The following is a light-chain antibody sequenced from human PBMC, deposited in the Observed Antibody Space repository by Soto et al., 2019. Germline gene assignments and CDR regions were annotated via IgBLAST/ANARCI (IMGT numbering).Light chain of an antibody. CDR3: QQYATSPHT. CDR1: QSVSSSQ. CDR2: GAS. J-gene: IGKJ2*01. Sequence: EIVLTQSPVTLSLSPGESATLSCRASQSVSSSQVAWYQQKPGQAPRLLIYGASSRATGIPDRFSGVGSETDFTLTINRLEPEDFAVYYCQQYATSPHTFGLGTKLEIK. V-gene: IGKV3-20*01.